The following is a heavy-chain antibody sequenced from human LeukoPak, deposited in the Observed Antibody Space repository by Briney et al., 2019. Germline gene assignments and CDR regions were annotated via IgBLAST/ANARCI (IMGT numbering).Heavy chain of an antibody. CDR1: GLTFSNAW. CDR3: TTYYYDSTSDFGY. D-gene: IGHD3-22*01. Sequence: KPGGSLRLSCAASGLTFSNAWMSWVRQAPGKGLEWVGHIKSQTDGGTTDYAAPVKGRFTISRDDSKNTHYLQMNSMRIEDTAVYYCTTYYYDSTSDFGYWGQGTLVTVSA. J-gene: IGHJ4*02. CDR2: IKSQTDGGTT. V-gene: IGHV3-15*01.